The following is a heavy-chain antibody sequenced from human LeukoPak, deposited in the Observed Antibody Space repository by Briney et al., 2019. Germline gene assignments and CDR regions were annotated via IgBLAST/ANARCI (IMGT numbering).Heavy chain of an antibody. D-gene: IGHD3-22*01. V-gene: IGHV1-18*01. CDR2: ISAYNGNT. J-gene: IGHJ4*02. CDR1: GYTFTSYG. Sequence: ASVKVSRKASGYTFTSYGISWVRQAPGQGLEWMGWISAYNGNTNYAQKLQGRVTMTTDTSTSTAYMELRSLRSDDTAVYYCARAPRYYDSSGYYLPYYFDYWGQGTLVTVSS. CDR3: ARAPRYYDSSGYYLPYYFDY.